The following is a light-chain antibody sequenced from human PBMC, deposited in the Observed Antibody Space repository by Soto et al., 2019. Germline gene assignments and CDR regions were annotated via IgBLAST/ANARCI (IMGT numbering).Light chain of an antibody. CDR1: SSNIGAGYD. V-gene: IGLV1-40*01. J-gene: IGLJ2*01. CDR2: GNS. CDR3: QSYDSSLSGHVV. Sequence: QSVLTQPPSVSGLPGQKVTISCTGSSSNIGAGYDVHWYQQLPGTAPKRLIYGNSNRPSGVPDRFSGSKSGTSASLAITGLQAEDEADYYCQSYDSSLSGHVVFGGGTKVTVL.